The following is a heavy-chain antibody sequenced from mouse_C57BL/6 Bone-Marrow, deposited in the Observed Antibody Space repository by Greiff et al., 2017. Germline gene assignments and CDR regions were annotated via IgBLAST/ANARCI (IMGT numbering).Heavy chain of an antibody. CDR2: IDPENGDT. J-gene: IGHJ2*01. Sequence: VQLKQPGAELVRPGASVKLSCTASGFNIKDDYMHWVKQRPEQGLEWIGWIDPENGDTEYAPKFQGKATITADTSSNTAYLQLSSLTSEDTAVYYCTTTVGYIDDWGQGTTLTVSS. CDR3: TTTVGYIDD. D-gene: IGHD1-1*01. CDR1: GFNIKDDY. V-gene: IGHV14-4*01.